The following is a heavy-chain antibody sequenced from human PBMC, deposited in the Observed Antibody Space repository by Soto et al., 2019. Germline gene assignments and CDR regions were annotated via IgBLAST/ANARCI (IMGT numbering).Heavy chain of an antibody. Sequence: PGGYPKISCAASGSTCRSYWISCVRQAPGKGLVWVSRINSDGSSTSYADSVKGRFTISRDNAKNTLYLQMNSLRAEDTAVYYCAIRASYYDSSGYFDYWGQGT. V-gene: IGHV3-74*01. CDR1: GSTCRSYW. CDR2: INSDGSST. J-gene: IGHJ4*02. CDR3: AIRASYYDSSGYFDY. D-gene: IGHD3-22*01.